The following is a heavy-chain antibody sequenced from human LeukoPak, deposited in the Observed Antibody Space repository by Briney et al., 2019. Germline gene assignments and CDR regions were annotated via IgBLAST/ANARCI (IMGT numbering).Heavy chain of an antibody. CDR2: IDPSDSYT. J-gene: IGHJ4*02. V-gene: IGHV5-10-1*01. D-gene: IGHD2-15*01. CDR1: GYSFTSYW. Sequence: GESLKISCKGSGYSFTSYWISWVRQMPGKGLEWMGRIDPSDSYTNYSPSFQGHVTISADKSISTAYLQWSSLKASDTAMYYCATIRYCSRGSCYPAPPLFDYWALGALVSVS. CDR3: ATIRYCSRGSCYPAPPLFDY.